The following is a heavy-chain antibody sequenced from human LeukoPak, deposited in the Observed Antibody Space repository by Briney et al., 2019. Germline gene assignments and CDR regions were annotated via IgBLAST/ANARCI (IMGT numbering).Heavy chain of an antibody. CDR1: GGSISSYY. Sequence: SETLSLTCTVSGGSISSYYWSWIRQPPGKGLEWIGYIYYSGSTNYNPSLKSRVTISVDTSKNQFSLKLSSVTAADTAVYYCASEGASSWFLDDARRLDVWGQGTTVTLSS. V-gene: IGHV4-59*01. J-gene: IGHJ6*02. D-gene: IGHD6-13*01. CDR3: ASEGASSWFLDDARRLDV. CDR2: IYYSGST.